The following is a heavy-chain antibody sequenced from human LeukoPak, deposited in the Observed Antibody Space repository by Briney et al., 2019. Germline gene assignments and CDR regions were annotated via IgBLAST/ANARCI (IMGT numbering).Heavy chain of an antibody. Sequence: GGSLRLSCAASDFTFSFYWMTWVRQAPGEGLEWVANILPDGSEKYYLDSVKGRFTISRDNPTNSLYLQISSLRAEDTALYYCGRLARNAWYAVDYWGQGTLVTVSS. CDR2: ILPDGSEK. D-gene: IGHD6-19*01. CDR1: DFTFSFYW. J-gene: IGHJ4*02. CDR3: GRLARNAWYAVDY. V-gene: IGHV3-7*01.